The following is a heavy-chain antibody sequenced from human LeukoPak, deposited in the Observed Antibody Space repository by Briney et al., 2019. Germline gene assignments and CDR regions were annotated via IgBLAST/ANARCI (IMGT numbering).Heavy chain of an antibody. CDR2: ISAYNGNT. D-gene: IGHD3-16*01. CDR3: ARVQAGGVAFDI. CDR1: GYTFTSYG. V-gene: IGHV1-18*01. Sequence: ASVKVSCKASGYTFTSYGISWVRQAPGQGLEWMGWISAYNGNTNYAQKLQGRVTMTTDTSTSTAYMELRSLRSDDAAVYYCARVQAGGVAFDIWGQGTMVTVSS. J-gene: IGHJ3*02.